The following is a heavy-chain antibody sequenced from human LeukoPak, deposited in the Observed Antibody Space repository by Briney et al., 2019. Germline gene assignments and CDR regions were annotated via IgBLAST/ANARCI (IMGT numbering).Heavy chain of an antibody. V-gene: IGHV1-2*02. CDR1: GYTFTGYY. D-gene: IGHD2-15*01. CDR2: INPNSGGT. Sequence: ASVKVSCKASGYTFTGYYMHWVRQAPGQGLEWMGWINPNSGGTDYAQKFQGRVTVTRDTSISTAYMELSRLTSDDTAVYYRARVHCSGGTCYSLDSLDYWGQGTLVTVSS. CDR3: ARVHCSGGTCYSLDSLDY. J-gene: IGHJ4*02.